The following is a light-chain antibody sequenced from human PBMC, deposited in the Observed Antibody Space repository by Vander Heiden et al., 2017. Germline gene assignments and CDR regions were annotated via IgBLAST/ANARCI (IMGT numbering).Light chain of an antibody. CDR1: SSDVGGYNY. CDR2: DVS. Sequence: QSALTQPRPVSGSPGPSVTISCTGTSSDVGGYNYVSWYQQHPGKAPKLMIYDVSKRPSGVPDRFSGSKSGNTASLTISGLQAEDEADYYCCSYAGSYTCWVFGGGTKLTVL. CDR3: CSYAGSYTCWV. V-gene: IGLV2-11*01. J-gene: IGLJ3*02.